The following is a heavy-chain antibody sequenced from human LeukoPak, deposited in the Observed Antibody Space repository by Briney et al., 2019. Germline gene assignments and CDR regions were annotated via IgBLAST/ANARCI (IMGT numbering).Heavy chain of an antibody. CDR3: ARDLAEGTTMIVVPDY. V-gene: IGHV1-18*01. CDR1: GYTFTSYG. CDR2: ISAYNGNT. D-gene: IGHD3-22*01. Sequence: ASVKVSCKASGYTFTSYGISWVRQAPGQGLEWMGWISAYNGNTNYAQKLQGRVTMTTDTSTSTAYMELRSLRSDDTAVCYCARDLAEGTTMIVVPDYWGQGTLVTVSS. J-gene: IGHJ4*02.